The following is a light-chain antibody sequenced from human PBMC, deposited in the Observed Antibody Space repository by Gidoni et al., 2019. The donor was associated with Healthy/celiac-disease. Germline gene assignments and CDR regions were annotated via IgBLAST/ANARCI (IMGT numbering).Light chain of an antibody. J-gene: IGKJ2*01. Sequence: DIQMTQSPSSLSASVGDRVTITCQASQDISNYLNWYQQKPGKAPKLLNYAASNLETGVPSRFSGSGSGTDFTFTISSLQPEDIATYYCQQYDNLPYTFGQGTKLEIK. CDR3: QQYDNLPYT. V-gene: IGKV1-33*01. CDR1: QDISNY. CDR2: AAS.